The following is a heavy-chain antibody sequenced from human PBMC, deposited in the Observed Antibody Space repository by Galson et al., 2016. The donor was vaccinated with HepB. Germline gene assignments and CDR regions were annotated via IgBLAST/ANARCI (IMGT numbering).Heavy chain of an antibody. V-gene: IGHV3-7*03. CDR2: IKQDGSEK. CDR1: RFTFINSW. Sequence: SLRLSCAASRFTFINSWMSWVRQAPGKGLEWVANIKQDGSEKYYVDSVKGRFTISRDNAKNSLFLQMNGLRAEDTAVYYCARALSSSGWTYWYFDLWGRGTLFTVSS. CDR3: ARALSSSGWTYWYFDL. J-gene: IGHJ2*01. D-gene: IGHD6-19*01.